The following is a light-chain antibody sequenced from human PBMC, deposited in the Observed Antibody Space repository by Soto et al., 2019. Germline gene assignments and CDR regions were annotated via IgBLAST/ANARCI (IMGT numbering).Light chain of an antibody. CDR1: QDIGTY. CDR2: AAS. Sequence: DIQMTQSPSSLSASIGDSVIITCRASQDIGTYLNWYQHNPGKAPKHLIYAASSLQTGVPSRFTGSGSGTEFTLTIDSLQPEDFATYYCQQSYTTPRITFGQGTRLEIK. J-gene: IGKJ5*01. V-gene: IGKV1-39*01. CDR3: QQSYTTPRIT.